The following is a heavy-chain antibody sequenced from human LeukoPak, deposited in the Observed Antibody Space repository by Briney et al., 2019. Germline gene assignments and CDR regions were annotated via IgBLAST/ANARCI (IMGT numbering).Heavy chain of an antibody. CDR3: ARGESEYYGSGRRLAFFDY. V-gene: IGHV4-31*03. J-gene: IGHJ4*02. D-gene: IGHD3-10*01. Sequence: PSQTLSLTCTVSGGSISSGGYYWRWIRQHPGRGLEWIGYIYYSGSTYYNPSLKSRVTISVDTSKNQFSLKLSSVTAADTAVYYCARGESEYYGSGRRLAFFDYWGQGTLVTVSS. CDR1: GGSISSGGYY. CDR2: IYYSGST.